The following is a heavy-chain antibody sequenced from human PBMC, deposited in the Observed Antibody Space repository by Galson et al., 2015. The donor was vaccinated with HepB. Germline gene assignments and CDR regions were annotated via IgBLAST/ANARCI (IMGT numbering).Heavy chain of an antibody. CDR2: IKSKTDGGTT. Sequence: SLRLSCAASGFTFSNAWMSWVRQAPGKGLEWVGRIKSKTDGGTTDYAAPVKGRFTISRDDSKNTLYLQMNSLKTEDTAVYYCTTDIRWLRYKGYYYGMDVWGQGTTVTVSS. CDR1: GFTFSNAW. D-gene: IGHD5-12*01. J-gene: IGHJ6*02. CDR3: TTDIRWLRYKGYYYGMDV. V-gene: IGHV3-15*01.